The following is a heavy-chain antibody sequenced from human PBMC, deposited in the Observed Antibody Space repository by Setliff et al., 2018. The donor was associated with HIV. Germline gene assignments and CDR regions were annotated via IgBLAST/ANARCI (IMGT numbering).Heavy chain of an antibody. Sequence: PSETLSLTCTVSGGSISSGSYYWSWIRQPAGKGLEWIGHIYTSGSTNYNPSLKSRVTISVDTSKNQFSLKLSSVTAADTAVYYCAREGDWDSSGYYRYYYYMDVWSKGTTVTVS. J-gene: IGHJ6*03. CDR3: AREGDWDSSGYYRYYYYMDV. D-gene: IGHD3-22*01. V-gene: IGHV4-61*09. CDR1: GGSISSGSYY. CDR2: IYTSGST.